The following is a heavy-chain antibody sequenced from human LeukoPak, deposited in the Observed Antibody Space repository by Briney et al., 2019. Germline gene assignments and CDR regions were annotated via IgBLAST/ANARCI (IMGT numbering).Heavy chain of an antibody. D-gene: IGHD6-6*01. Sequence: SETLSLTCTVSGGSISSDYWSWIRQSPGKGLEWIGYVHYSGSTNYNPSLMSRLTLSLDTSKNQCSLKLTSVTAADTAVYYCARDKWSSSSNWFDPWGQGTLVTVSS. V-gene: IGHV4-59*01. J-gene: IGHJ5*02. CDR1: GGSISSDY. CDR3: ARDKWSSSSNWFDP. CDR2: VHYSGST.